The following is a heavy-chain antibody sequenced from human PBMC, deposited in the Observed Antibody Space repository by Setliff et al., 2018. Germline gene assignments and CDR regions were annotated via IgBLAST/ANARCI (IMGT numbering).Heavy chain of an antibody. Sequence: GGSLRLSCAASGFTFSGYSMNWVRQAPGKGLEWVSAISGSGGSTYYADSVKGRFTISRDNSKNTLYLQMNSLRAEDTAVYYCAKTPITMIVVVTFDYWGQGALVTVSS. CDR2: ISGSGGST. V-gene: IGHV3-23*01. CDR3: AKTPITMIVVVTFDY. J-gene: IGHJ4*02. D-gene: IGHD3-22*01. CDR1: GFTFSGYS.